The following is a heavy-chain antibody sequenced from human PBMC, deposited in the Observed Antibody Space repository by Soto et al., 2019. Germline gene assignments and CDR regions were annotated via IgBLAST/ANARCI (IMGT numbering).Heavy chain of an antibody. CDR1: GFTLTKAS. J-gene: IGHJ6*02. V-gene: IGHV3-15*01. Sequence: WGSLRLSCAASGFTLTKASMSWVRQAPGKGLEWVGHIKSNADGGATDYAAPVKGRFTVSRDDSRNTLYLQLNSLKTEDTAVYYCTTAPFSFITLPGTSFLIGMDVWGQGTTVTVSS. CDR2: IKSNADGGAT. CDR3: TTAPFSFITLPGTSFLIGMDV. D-gene: IGHD3-10*01.